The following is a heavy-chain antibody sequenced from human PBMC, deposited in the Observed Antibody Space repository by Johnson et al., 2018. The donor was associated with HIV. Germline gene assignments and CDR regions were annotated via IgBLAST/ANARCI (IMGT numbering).Heavy chain of an antibody. V-gene: IGHV3-30*14. CDR3: ARAYSYGAFDI. Sequence: VQLVESGGGVVQPGRSLRLSCAASGFTFSSYAMHWVRQAPGKGLEWVAVISYDGIKKYYADSVKGRFTISRDNSKNTLYLQMNSLRADDTAVYYCARAYSYGAFDIWGQGTRVTVSS. CDR2: ISYDGIKK. J-gene: IGHJ3*02. CDR1: GFTFSSYA. D-gene: IGHD5-18*01.